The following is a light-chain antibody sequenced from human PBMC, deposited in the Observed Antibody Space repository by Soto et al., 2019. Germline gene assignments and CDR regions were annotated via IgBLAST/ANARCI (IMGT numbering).Light chain of an antibody. V-gene: IGLV2-14*01. CDR3: SSYTSSSTPYYV. J-gene: IGLJ1*01. CDR1: SSDVGGYNY. Sequence: QSVLIQPASVSGSPGQSITISCTGTSSDVGGYNYVSWYQQHPGKAPKLMIYDVSNRPSGVSNRFSGSKSGNTASLTISGLQAEDEADYYCSSYTSSSTPYYVFGTGTKVTVL. CDR2: DVS.